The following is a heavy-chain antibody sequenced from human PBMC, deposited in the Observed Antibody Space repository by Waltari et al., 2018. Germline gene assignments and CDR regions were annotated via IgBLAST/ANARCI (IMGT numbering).Heavy chain of an antibody. D-gene: IGHD3-16*02. CDR3: ARGSDSDYVWGSFRY. CDR2: IVPVFGQG. V-gene: IGHV1-69*01. J-gene: IGHJ4*02. CDR1: GGTFRMYA. Sequence: VQLMQSGADVRQTGSSVKVSCRASGGTFRMYAISWVRQAPGQGLYWMGGIVPVFGQGNYAQKFHDRVTIPADESTNTVFMELTSLRSEDSAMYYCARGSDSDYVWGSFRYWGQGTPVTVSS.